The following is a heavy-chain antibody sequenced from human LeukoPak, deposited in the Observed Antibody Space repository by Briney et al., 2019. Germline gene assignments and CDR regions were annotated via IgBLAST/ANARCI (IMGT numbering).Heavy chain of an antibody. CDR2: ISGSGGST. J-gene: IGHJ4*02. V-gene: IGHV3-23*01. D-gene: IGHD3-3*01. Sequence: PGGSLRLSCAASGFTFSSYAMSWVRQAPGKGLEWVSAISGSGGSTYYADSVKGWFTISRDNSKNTLYLQMNSLRAEDTAVYYCAKDGPDGITIFGVVIIVRSYFDYWGQGTLVTVSS. CDR1: GFTFSSYA. CDR3: AKDGPDGITIFGVVIIVRSYFDY.